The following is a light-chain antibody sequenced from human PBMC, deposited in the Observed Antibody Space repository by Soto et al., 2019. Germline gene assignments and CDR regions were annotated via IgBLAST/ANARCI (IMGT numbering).Light chain of an antibody. Sequence: QSVLTQPPSVSAAPGQKVTISCSGRSSNIGNNYVSWYQQLPGTAPKLLISDNTKRPSGIPDRFSGSKSGTSATLGITGLQTGDEADYYCGTWDSSLSAYVFGTGTKVTVL. V-gene: IGLV1-51*01. J-gene: IGLJ1*01. CDR2: DNT. CDR1: SSNIGNNY. CDR3: GTWDSSLSAYV.